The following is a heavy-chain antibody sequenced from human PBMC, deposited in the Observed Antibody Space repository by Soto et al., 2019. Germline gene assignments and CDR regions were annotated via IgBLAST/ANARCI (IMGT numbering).Heavy chain of an antibody. Sequence: QVQLQESGPGLVKPSQTLSLTCTVSGGSISSGDYYWGWIRQPPGKRLEWIGYIYYSGSTYYNPSLKGRVTILVDTSEDQCSLQLCPVTAAETGVYYCASGATVPTMFDYWGQGTLVAVSS. D-gene: IGHD4-17*01. CDR2: IYYSGST. V-gene: IGHV4-30-4*01. CDR1: GGSISSGDYY. CDR3: ASGATVPTMFDY. J-gene: IGHJ4*02.